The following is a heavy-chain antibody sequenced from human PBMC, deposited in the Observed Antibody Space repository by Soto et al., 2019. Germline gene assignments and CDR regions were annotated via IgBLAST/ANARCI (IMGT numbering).Heavy chain of an antibody. J-gene: IGHJ6*02. D-gene: IGHD2-15*01. CDR3: AHKGGRGAGMDV. CDR2: IYWDNDK. V-gene: IGHV2-5*02. Sequence: QITLKESGPTLVKPTQTVTLTCTFSGFSGITSGVGVAWLRQSPGKALQWLSLIYWDNDKSYSPILQSRVTTHKVTSKNQVVLTMTNMDPVDTATYYCAHKGGRGAGMDVWGQATTVTVTS. CDR1: GFSGITSGVG.